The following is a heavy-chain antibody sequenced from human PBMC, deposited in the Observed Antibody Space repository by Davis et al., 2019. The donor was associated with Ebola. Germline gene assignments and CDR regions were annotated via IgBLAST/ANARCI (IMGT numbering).Heavy chain of an antibody. V-gene: IGHV3-23*01. J-gene: IGHJ4*02. Sequence: GESLKISCAASGFTFDDYTMHWVRQAPGKGLEWVSAISGSGGSTYYADSVKGRFTISRDNSKNTLYLQMNSLRAEDTAVYYCAKAYSGSYPPMFYFDYWGQGTLVTVSS. D-gene: IGHD1-26*01. CDR3: AKAYSGSYPPMFYFDY. CDR2: ISGSGGST. CDR1: GFTFDDYT.